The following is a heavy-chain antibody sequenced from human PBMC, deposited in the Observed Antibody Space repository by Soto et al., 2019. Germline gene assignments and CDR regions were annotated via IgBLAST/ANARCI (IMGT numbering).Heavy chain of an antibody. CDR2: IIPIFGTA. J-gene: IGHJ1*01. CDR3: ARDGGPYYYDSSGYRTGYFQH. Sequence: VQLVQSGAEVKKPGSSVKVSCKASGGTFSSYAISWVREAPGQGLEWMGGIIPIFGTANYAQKFQGRVTITADESTSTAYMELSSLRSEDTAVYYCARDGGPYYYDSSGYRTGYFQHWGQGTLVTVSS. V-gene: IGHV1-69*01. D-gene: IGHD3-22*01. CDR1: GGTFSSYA.